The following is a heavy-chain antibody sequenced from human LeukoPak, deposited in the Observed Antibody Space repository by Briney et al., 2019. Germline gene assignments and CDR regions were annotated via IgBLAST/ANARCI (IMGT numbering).Heavy chain of an antibody. CDR1: GFTFSSYA. CDR3: AKDVQYSSGWYRGSAIDY. D-gene: IGHD6-19*01. V-gene: IGHV3-23*01. Sequence: GGSLRLSCAASGFTFSSYAMSWVRQAPGKGLEWVSAISGSGGSTYYADSVKGRFTISRDNSKNTLYLQMNSLRAEDTAVYYCAKDVQYSSGWYRGSAIDYWGQGTLVTVSS. J-gene: IGHJ4*02. CDR2: ISGSGGST.